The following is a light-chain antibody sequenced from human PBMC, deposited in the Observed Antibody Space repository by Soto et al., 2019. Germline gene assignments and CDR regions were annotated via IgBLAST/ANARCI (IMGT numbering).Light chain of an antibody. V-gene: IGLV1-40*01. CDR2: GNS. J-gene: IGLJ3*02. CDR1: SSNIGAGYD. Sequence: QSVLTQPPSVSGAPGQRVTISCTGSSSNIGAGYDVHWYQQLPGTVPKLLIYGNSNRPSGVPDRFSGPKSGTSASLAITGLQAEDEADYYCQSYDSSLSGWVFGGGTKVTVL. CDR3: QSYDSSLSGWV.